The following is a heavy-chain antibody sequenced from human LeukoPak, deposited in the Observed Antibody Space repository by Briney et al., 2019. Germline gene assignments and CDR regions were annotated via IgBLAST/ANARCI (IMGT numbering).Heavy chain of an antibody. J-gene: IGHJ5*02. CDR1: GYTFTSYG. Sequence: ASVKVSCKAPGYTFTSYGISWVRQAPGQGLEWMGWIIAYNGNTNYAQKLQGRVTMTTDTSTSTAYRELRSLRSDDKAVYYCARDPRGGFDPWGQGTLVTVSS. CDR3: ARDPRGGFDP. V-gene: IGHV1-18*01. CDR2: IIAYNGNT.